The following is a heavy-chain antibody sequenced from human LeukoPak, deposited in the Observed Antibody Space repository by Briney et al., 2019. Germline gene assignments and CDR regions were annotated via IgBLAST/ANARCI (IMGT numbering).Heavy chain of an antibody. J-gene: IGHJ5*02. Sequence: SETLSLTCTVSGVSISSSNSYWGWIRQPPGKGLEWIGSIYYSGSTYYNPSLKSRVTISVDTSKNQFSLKLSSVTAADTAVYYCARQGAYDSSGYRSPNWFDPWGQGTLVTVSS. CDR1: GVSISSSNSY. D-gene: IGHD3-22*01. CDR3: ARQGAYDSSGYRSPNWFDP. V-gene: IGHV4-39*01. CDR2: IYYSGST.